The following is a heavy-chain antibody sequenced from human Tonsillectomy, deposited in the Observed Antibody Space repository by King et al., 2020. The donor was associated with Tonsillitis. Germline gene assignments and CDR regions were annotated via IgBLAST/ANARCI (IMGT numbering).Heavy chain of an antibody. CDR2: IGRCSSSI. V-gene: IGHV3-48*01. D-gene: IGHD2-2*01. Sequence: VQLVESGGGLVQPGGSLRLSCTASGFTFNSYSMNWVRQAPGKGLEWLSYIGRCSSSIFYADSVRGRFTISRDNAENSLRLQMNSLSAEDTAVYYCARDQHYALNYWGQGTLVTVSS. CDR3: ARDQHYALNY. J-gene: IGHJ4*02. CDR1: GFTFNSYS.